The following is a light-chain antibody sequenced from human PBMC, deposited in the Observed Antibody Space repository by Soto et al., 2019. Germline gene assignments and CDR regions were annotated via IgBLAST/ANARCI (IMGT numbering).Light chain of an antibody. J-gene: IGKJ3*01. CDR3: QLRSNWSPEFT. CDR2: DAS. CDR1: QSVSSY. V-gene: IGKV3-11*01. Sequence: EIVLTQSPATLSLSPGERATLSCRASQSVSSYLAWYQQKPGQAPRLLIYDASTRATGIPASFSSSGSGTDVTLTISSLEPEDFGVYYCQLRSNWSPEFTFGPGTMVDMK.